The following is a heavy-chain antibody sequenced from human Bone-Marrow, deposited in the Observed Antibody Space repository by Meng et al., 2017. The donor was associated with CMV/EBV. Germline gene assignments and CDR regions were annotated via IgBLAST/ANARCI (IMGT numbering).Heavy chain of an antibody. V-gene: IGHV3-30-3*01. D-gene: IGHD3-3*01. Sequence: GESLKISCAASGFTFSSYAMHWVRQAPGKGLEWVAVISYDGSNKYYADSVKGRFTISRDNSKNTLYLQMNSLRAEDTAVYYCARQGPTYYDFWSGYTGAFDIWGQGTMVTVSS. J-gene: IGHJ3*02. CDR3: ARQGPTYYDFWSGYTGAFDI. CDR2: ISYDGSNK. CDR1: GFTFSSYA.